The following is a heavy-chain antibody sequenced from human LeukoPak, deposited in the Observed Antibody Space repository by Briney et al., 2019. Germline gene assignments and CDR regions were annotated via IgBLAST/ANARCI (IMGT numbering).Heavy chain of an antibody. D-gene: IGHD6-19*01. CDR2: ISGSGGST. Sequence: GGSLRLSCAASGFTVSSNYMSWVRQAPGKGLEWVSAISGSGGSTYYADSVKGRFTISRDNSKNTLYLQMNSLRAEDTAVYYCANFGPGIAVAGTGGFDYWGQGTLVTVSS. CDR1: GFTVSSNY. J-gene: IGHJ4*02. CDR3: ANFGPGIAVAGTGGFDY. V-gene: IGHV3-23*01.